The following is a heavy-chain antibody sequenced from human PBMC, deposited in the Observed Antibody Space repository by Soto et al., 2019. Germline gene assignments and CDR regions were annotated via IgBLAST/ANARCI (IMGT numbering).Heavy chain of an antibody. Sequence: SETLSLTCTVSGGSIGSGGYYWSWIRQHPGKGLEWIGYIYYSGSTYYNPSLKSRVTISVDTSKNQFSLKLSSVTAADTAVYYCARQFAYYDSSGYYSDQFDYWGQGTLLTVSS. CDR1: GGSIGSGGYY. CDR3: ARQFAYYDSSGYYSDQFDY. V-gene: IGHV4-31*03. J-gene: IGHJ4*02. D-gene: IGHD3-22*01. CDR2: IYYSGST.